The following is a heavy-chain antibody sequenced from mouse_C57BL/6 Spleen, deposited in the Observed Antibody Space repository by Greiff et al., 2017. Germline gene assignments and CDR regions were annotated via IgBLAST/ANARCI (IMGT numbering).Heavy chain of an antibody. D-gene: IGHD3-2*02. Sequence: VMLVESGAELARPGASVKLSCKASGYTFTSYGISWVKQRTGQGLEWIGEIYPRSGNTYYNEKFKGKATLTADKSSSTAYMELRSLTSEDSAVYFCARRKEAQATSAWFAYWGQGTLVTVSA. V-gene: IGHV1-81*01. CDR2: IYPRSGNT. J-gene: IGHJ3*01. CDR1: GYTFTSYG. CDR3: ARRKEAQATSAWFAY.